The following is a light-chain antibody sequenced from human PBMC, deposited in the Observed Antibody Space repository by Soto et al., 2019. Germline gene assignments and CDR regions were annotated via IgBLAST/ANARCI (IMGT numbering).Light chain of an antibody. CDR2: GAS. V-gene: IGKV3-15*01. Sequence: EIVMTQSPGTLSVSPGERATLSCRASLSVSSNLAWYQQKPGQAPRLLIYGASTRANGIPARFSGRGSGTEFTLTINSLQSEDFALYYCQKYNDWPPVTFGEGTKVEIK. CDR1: LSVSSN. CDR3: QKYNDWPPVT. J-gene: IGKJ4*01.